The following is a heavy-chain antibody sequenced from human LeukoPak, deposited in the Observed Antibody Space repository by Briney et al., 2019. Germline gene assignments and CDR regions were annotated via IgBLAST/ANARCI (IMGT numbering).Heavy chain of an antibody. CDR1: GFTFSSYA. CDR3: AKRGLNDDILTGADYYYGMDV. D-gene: IGHD3-9*01. J-gene: IGHJ6*02. V-gene: IGHV3-23*01. CDR2: ISGSGGST. Sequence: GGSLRLSCAASGFTFSSYAMSWVRQAPGKGLEWVSGISGSGGSTYYGDSVKGRFTISRDNSKNTLYLQMNSLRAEDTAVYYCAKRGLNDDILTGADYYYGMDVWGQGTTVTVSS.